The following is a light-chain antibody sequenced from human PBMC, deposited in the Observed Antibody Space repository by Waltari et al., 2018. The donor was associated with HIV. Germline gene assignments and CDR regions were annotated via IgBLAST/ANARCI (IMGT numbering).Light chain of an antibody. CDR3: SSFAGSNTVV. CDR2: EVN. V-gene: IGLV2-8*01. J-gene: IGLJ2*01. Sequence: QPALTQPPSASGSLGQSVTISCSGTSDDIGGYNYVFWYQQYPAKAPKLLIYEVNKRPSGVPDRFSGSKSLNTASLTVSGLQAEDEAHYFCSSFAGSNTVVFGGGTKLTVL. CDR1: SDDIGGYNY.